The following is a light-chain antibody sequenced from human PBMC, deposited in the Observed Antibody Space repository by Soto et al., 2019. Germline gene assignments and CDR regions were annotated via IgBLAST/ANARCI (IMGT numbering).Light chain of an antibody. J-gene: IGLJ1*01. V-gene: IGLV2-23*01. CDR1: SSDVGSYNL. CDR2: EDN. CDR3: CSYARTSTYV. Sequence: QSVLTQPASVSGSPGQSITISCTGTSSDVGSYNLVSWYRQHPGKAPKLMIYEDNKRPSGVSNRFSVSKSGYTASLTISGLQAEDEADYYCCSYARTSTYVFGSGTKVTVL.